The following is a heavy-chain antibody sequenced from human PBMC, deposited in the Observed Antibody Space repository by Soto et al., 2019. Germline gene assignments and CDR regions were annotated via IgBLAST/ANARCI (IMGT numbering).Heavy chain of an antibody. CDR3: ARDPQSFDH. V-gene: IGHV1-18*04. CDR1: GYTFTSYG. CDR2: ISAYNCNT. Sequence: QVQLVQSGAEVKKPGASVKVSCKASGYTFTSYGISWVRQAPGQGLEWMGWISAYNCNTKYAQKFHGRVTMTTDTSTRTAYMELRRLRSDDTDMYYCARDPQSFDHWGQGTLVTVSS. J-gene: IGHJ4*02.